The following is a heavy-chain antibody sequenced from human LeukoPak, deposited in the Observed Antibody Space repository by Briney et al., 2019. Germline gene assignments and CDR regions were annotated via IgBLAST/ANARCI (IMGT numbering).Heavy chain of an antibody. CDR3: ARNPAEVGATDY. J-gene: IGHJ4*02. V-gene: IGHV4-4*02. D-gene: IGHD1-26*01. CDR2: IYHSGST. CDR1: GGSISSSNW. Sequence: SGTLSLTCAVSGGSISSSNWWSWVRQPPGKGLEWIGEIYHSGSTNYNPSLESRVTISVDKSKNQFSLKLSSVTAADTAVYYCARNPAEVGATDYWGQGTLVTVSS.